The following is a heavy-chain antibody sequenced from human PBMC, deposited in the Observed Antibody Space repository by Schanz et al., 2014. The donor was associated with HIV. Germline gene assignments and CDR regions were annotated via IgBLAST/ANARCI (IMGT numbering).Heavy chain of an antibody. Sequence: EVQLVESGGHLVQPGRSLRLSCAASGFTFTDYAMHWVRQVPGKGLEPPPGISWHGYTVGYADSVKGRFTISRDNGRNSLYLQMNSLRPEDTALYYCAKDIFYDSSGLNPGWGSFDTWGQGTLVTVSS. CDR3: AKDIFYDSSGLNPGWGSFDT. V-gene: IGHV3-9*01. CDR2: ISWHGYTV. D-gene: IGHD3-22*01. J-gene: IGHJ3*02. CDR1: GFTFTDYA.